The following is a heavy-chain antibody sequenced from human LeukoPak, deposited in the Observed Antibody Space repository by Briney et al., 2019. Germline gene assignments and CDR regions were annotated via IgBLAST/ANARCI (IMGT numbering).Heavy chain of an antibody. CDR1: GYTFTSYG. CDR2: ISAYNGNT. J-gene: IGHJ3*02. CDR3: ARDFGWGSSWPMGAFDI. D-gene: IGHD6-13*01. Sequence: SVKVSCKAFGYTFTSYGISWVRQAPGQGLEWMGWISAYNGNTNYAQKLQGRVTTTTDTSTSTAYMELRSLRSDDTAVYYCARDFGWGSSWPMGAFDIWGQGTMVTVSS. V-gene: IGHV1-18*04.